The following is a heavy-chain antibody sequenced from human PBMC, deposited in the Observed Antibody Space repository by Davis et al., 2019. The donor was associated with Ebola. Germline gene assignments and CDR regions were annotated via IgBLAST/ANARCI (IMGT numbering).Heavy chain of an antibody. V-gene: IGHV3-30*18. Sequence: GGSLRLSCAASGFTFSSYGMHWVRQAPGKGLEWVAVIYDGSNKYYADSVKGRFTISRDNSKNTLYLQMNSLRAEDTAVYYCAKATRPQWLALYYGMDVWGQGTTVTVSS. CDR3: AKATRPQWLALYYGMDV. CDR2: IYDGSNK. CDR1: GFTFSSYG. D-gene: IGHD6-19*01. J-gene: IGHJ6*02.